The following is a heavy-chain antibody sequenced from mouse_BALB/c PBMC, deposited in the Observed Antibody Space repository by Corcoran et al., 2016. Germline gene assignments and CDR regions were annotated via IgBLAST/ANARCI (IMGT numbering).Heavy chain of an antibody. CDR1: GYTFSSYW. CDR2: ILPGSGST. J-gene: IGHJ4*01. Sequence: QVQLQQSGAELMKPGASVKISCKATGYTFSSYWIEWVKQRPGHGLEWIGEILPGSGSTNYNEKFKGKATFTADTSSNTAYMQLSSLTSEDSAVYYCARKEGYDAMDYWGQGTSVTVSS. V-gene: IGHV1-9*01. CDR3: ARKEGYDAMDY.